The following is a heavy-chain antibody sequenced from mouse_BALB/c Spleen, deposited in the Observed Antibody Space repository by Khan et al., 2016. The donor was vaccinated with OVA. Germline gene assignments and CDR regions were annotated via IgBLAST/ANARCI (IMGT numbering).Heavy chain of an antibody. V-gene: IGHV2-9*02. J-gene: IGHJ3*01. Sequence: VKLEESGPGLVAPSQSLSITCTVSGFSLTNYGVHWVRQPPREGLEWLGVIWAGGSTNYNSALMSRLSISKDNSKSQVFLKMNSLQTNDTAMYYCARPYYGSAWFAYGGQGTLVTVSA. CDR2: IWAGGST. CDR3: ARPYYGSAWFAY. D-gene: IGHD1-1*01. CDR1: GFSLTNYG.